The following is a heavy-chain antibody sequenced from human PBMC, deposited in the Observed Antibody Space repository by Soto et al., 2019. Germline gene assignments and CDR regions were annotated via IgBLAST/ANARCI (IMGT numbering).Heavy chain of an antibody. D-gene: IGHD3-22*01. Sequence: PGESLKISCKGSGYSFTSHWIGWVRQMPGKGLEWMGIIYPGDSDTRYSPSFQGQVTISADKSISTAYLQWSSLKASDTAMYYCASYYDSTGGAFDIWGQGTMVTVSS. CDR3: ASYYDSTGGAFDI. V-gene: IGHV5-51*01. J-gene: IGHJ3*02. CDR1: GYSFTSHW. CDR2: IYPGDSDT.